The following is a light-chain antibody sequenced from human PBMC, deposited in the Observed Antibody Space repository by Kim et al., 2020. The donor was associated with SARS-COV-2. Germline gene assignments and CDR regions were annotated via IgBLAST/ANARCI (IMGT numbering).Light chain of an antibody. J-gene: IGKJ1*01. Sequence: YPGERATLSCRASQSVSSSSLAWYQQKPGQAPRLLIYGASSRATGIPDRFSGSGSGTDFTLTISRLEPEDFAVYYCQRYGSSPWTFGQGTKVDIK. V-gene: IGKV3-20*01. CDR2: GAS. CDR3: QRYGSSPWT. CDR1: QSVSSSS.